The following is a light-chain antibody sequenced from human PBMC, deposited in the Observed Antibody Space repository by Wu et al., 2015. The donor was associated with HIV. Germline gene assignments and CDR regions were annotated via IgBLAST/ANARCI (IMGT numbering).Light chain of an antibody. J-gene: IGKJ2*01. CDR3: QHYNNWPPYT. CDR2: VAS. V-gene: IGKV3-15*01. Sequence: EIVMTQSPATLSVSPGERATLSCRASQSISSNLAWYQQKPGQAPRLLMYVASTRATGIPARFRGSGSGTEFTLTISNIQSEDFAVYYCQHYNNWPPYTFGQGTKLEIK. CDR1: QSISSN.